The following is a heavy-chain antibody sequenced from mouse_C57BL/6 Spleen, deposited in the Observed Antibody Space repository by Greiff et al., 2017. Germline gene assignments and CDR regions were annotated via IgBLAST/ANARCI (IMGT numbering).Heavy chain of an antibody. Sequence: EVKLVESGGGLVKPGGSLKLSCAASGFTFSSYTMSWVRQTPEKRLEWVATISGGGGNTYYPDSVKGRFTISRDNAKNTLYLQMSSLRSEDTALYYCARQGVDPPYFDYWGQGTTLTVSS. D-gene: IGHD1-1*02. CDR3: ARQGVDPPYFDY. CDR1: GFTFSSYT. J-gene: IGHJ2*01. V-gene: IGHV5-9*01. CDR2: ISGGGGNT.